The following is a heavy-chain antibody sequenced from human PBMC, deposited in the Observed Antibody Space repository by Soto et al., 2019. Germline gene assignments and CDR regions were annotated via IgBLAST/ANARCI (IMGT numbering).Heavy chain of an antibody. Sequence: SETLSLTCAVYGGSFSGYYWSWIRQPPGKGLEWIGEINHSGSTNYNPSLKSRVTISVDTSKNQFSLKLSSVTAADTAVYYCARAQQLVHNWFDPWGQGTLVTVSS. CDR3: ARAQQLVHNWFDP. CDR2: INHSGST. J-gene: IGHJ5*02. V-gene: IGHV4-34*01. D-gene: IGHD6-13*01. CDR1: GGSFSGYY.